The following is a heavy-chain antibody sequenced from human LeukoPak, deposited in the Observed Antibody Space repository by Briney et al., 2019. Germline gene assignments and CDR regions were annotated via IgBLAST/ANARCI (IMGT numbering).Heavy chain of an antibody. D-gene: IGHD2-15*01. Sequence: GGSLRLSCAASGLAFSAYKMHWVRQAPRKGLVWVSRISTDGYTTDYADFVQGRFTASRDNTKNTWSQEMNSLRAEDTAVYYCVVGGSPGYWGQGTLVTVSS. CDR1: GLAFSAYK. CDR2: ISTDGYTT. V-gene: IGHV3-74*01. J-gene: IGHJ4*02. CDR3: VVGGSPGY.